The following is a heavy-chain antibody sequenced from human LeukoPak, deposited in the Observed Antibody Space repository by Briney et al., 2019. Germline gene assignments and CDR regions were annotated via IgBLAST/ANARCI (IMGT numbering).Heavy chain of an antibody. CDR1: GCTFTDYF. CDR2: INPNIGDA. J-gene: IGHJ5*01. V-gene: IGHV1-2*02. D-gene: IGHD2-21*02. CDR3: ARMALDGGDSIGFDS. Sequence: ASVKVSCKASGCTFTDYFIHWVRQAPGQGLEWVGWINPNIGDASYAQKFQDRVTMTRDRSINTAYMELSRLTSDDTAVYYCARMALDGGDSIGFDSWGQGTLVTVSS.